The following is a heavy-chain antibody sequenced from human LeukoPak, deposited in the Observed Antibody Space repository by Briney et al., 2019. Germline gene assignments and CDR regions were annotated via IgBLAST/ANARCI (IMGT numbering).Heavy chain of an antibody. CDR3: ARHGDYGFYFDY. D-gene: IGHD4-17*01. CDR2: IYYGGGT. CDR1: GGSISTYY. Sequence: SETLSLTCTVSGGSISTYYWSWIRQPPGKGLEWIGCIYYGGGTNHNPSLKSRVTISVDTSKTRFSLKLSSVTASDTALYYCARHGDYGFYFDYWGQGSLVTVSS. V-gene: IGHV4-59*08. J-gene: IGHJ4*02.